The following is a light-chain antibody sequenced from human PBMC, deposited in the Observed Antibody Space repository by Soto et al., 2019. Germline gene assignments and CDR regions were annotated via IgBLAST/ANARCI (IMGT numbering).Light chain of an antibody. CDR2: EVS. CDR1: SSDVGGYNY. V-gene: IGLV2-14*01. Sequence: QSVLTQPASVSGSPGQSITISCTGTSSDVGGYNYVSWYQQHPGKAPKLMIYEVSNRPSGVSNRFSGSKSGNTASLTISWLQAEDDADYYCSSYTISSTYVFGAGTTVTV. CDR3: SSYTISSTYV. J-gene: IGLJ1*01.